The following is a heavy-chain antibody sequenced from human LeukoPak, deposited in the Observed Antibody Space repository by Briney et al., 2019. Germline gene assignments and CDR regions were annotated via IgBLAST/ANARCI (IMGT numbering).Heavy chain of an antibody. CDR3: ASVLQSGTYPSGSDYCFDS. D-gene: IGHD1-26*01. CDR1: GDSINNDNYY. Sequence: SETLSLTCYVSGDSINNDNYYWGWVRQSPGAGLEWLGSVYHNGHAIYTPSLKSRLTLSVDTSKNHFSLNLTSATAADTAVYFCASVLQSGTYPSGSDYCFDSWGRGTLVTVTS. CDR2: VYHNGHA. J-gene: IGHJ4*01. V-gene: IGHV4-39*02.